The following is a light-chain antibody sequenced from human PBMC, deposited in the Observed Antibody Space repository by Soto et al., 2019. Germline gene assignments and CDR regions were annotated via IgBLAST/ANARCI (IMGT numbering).Light chain of an antibody. CDR3: AAWDDSLNGRWV. Sequence: QSVLTQPPSASGTPGQRVTISCSGSSSNIGSNTVNWYQQLPGTAPKLLIYSNNQRPSGVPDRFSGSKSGTSASLAISRLQSEDEADYYCAAWDDSLNGRWVFGGGTKLTVL. V-gene: IGLV1-44*01. J-gene: IGLJ3*02. CDR1: SSNIGSNT. CDR2: SNN.